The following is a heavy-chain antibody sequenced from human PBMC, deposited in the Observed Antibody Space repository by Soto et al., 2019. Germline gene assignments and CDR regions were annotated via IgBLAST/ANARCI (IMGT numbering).Heavy chain of an antibody. CDR1: GFTFSYHD. CDR3: ARGTTTSACSVMDV. V-gene: IGHV3-30-3*01. J-gene: IGHJ6*02. Sequence: QVQLVESGGGVVQPGRSLRLSCAASGFTFSYHDLNWVRQAPGKGLEWVAVISYDGGNKYIAEAVKGRLTISRDNPKNTVSLQMNSLRTEDTAMYFCARGTTTSACSVMDVWGQGTTVTVSS. D-gene: IGHD1-1*01. CDR2: ISYDGGNK.